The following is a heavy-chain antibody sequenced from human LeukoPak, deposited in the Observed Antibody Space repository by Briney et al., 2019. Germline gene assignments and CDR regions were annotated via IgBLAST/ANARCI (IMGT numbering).Heavy chain of an antibody. CDR1: GFTFSSYA. CDR3: AKGKGNDILTGYRALYYYYGMDV. D-gene: IGHD3-9*01. CDR2: ISGSGGST. Sequence: PGGSLRLSCAASGFTFSSYAVSWVRQAPGKGLEWVSAISGSGGSTYYADSVKGRFTISRDNSKNTLYLQMNSPRAEDTAVYYCAKGKGNDILTGYRALYYYYGMDVWGQGTTVTVSS. J-gene: IGHJ6*02. V-gene: IGHV3-23*01.